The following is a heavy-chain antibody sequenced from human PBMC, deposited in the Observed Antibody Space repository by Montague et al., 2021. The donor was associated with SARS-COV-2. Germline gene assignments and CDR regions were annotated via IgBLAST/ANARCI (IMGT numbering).Heavy chain of an antibody. V-gene: IGHV4/OR15-8*02. CDR2: IYYAGNA. CDR1: DGSISSPNW. Sequence: SETLSLTCAVSDGSISSPNWWNWVRQPPGKGLEWIGEIYYAGNANYNPSLKSRVTIFIDKSKNHFSLQLSSVTAADTAVYYCARGGSSVWGVTVSAELDYWGQGILVIVSS. CDR3: ARGGSSVWGVTVSAELDY. J-gene: IGHJ4*02. D-gene: IGHD3-10*01.